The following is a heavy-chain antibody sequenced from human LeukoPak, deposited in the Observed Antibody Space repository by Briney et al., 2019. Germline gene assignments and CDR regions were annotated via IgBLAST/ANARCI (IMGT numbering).Heavy chain of an antibody. D-gene: IGHD3-10*01. V-gene: IGHV3-30*03. Sequence: PGRSLRLSCEASGFTFNTYAMQWVRQPPGKGLEWVALISYDGSDKIYTDSVKGRFTISRDNPESTLYLQMDSLRGDDAAVYYCARDRQDYYGSGSYGNWFDPWGQGTLVTVSS. CDR2: ISYDGSDK. CDR1: GFTFNTYA. CDR3: ARDRQDYYGSGSYGNWFDP. J-gene: IGHJ5*02.